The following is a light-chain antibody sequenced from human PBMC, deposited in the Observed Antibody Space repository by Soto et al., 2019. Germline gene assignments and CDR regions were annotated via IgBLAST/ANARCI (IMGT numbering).Light chain of an antibody. CDR2: AAS. CDR3: QQFNNYPIT. CDR1: ESISSW. J-gene: IGKJ5*01. Sequence: DIQLTQSPSSLSASVGDRVTIACRASESISSWLAWYQQTTGRAPELLIHAASSLQSGVPSRFRGSRSWTDFTLPLSRLQPEDFPTYYCQQFNNYPITFGQGTRLEIK. V-gene: IGKV1-5*01.